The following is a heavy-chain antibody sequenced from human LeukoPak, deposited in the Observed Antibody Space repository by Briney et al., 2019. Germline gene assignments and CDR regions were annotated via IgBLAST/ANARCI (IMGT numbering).Heavy chain of an antibody. D-gene: IGHD3-16*01. V-gene: IGHV4-59*01. Sequence: PSETLSLTCTVSGGSISSYYWSWIRQPPGKGLEWIGYIYYSGSTNYNPSLKSRVTISVDTSKNQFSLKLNSLTTADTAVYYCTRGAGWLIDYWGQGILVTVSS. J-gene: IGHJ4*02. CDR3: TRGAGWLIDY. CDR2: IYYSGST. CDR1: GGSISSYY.